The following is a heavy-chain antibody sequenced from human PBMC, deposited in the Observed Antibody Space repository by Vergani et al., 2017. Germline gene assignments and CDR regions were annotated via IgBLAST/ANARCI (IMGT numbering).Heavy chain of an antibody. CDR2: ISYDGSNK. V-gene: IGHV3-30-3*01. CDR3: AREPLSLRFLERTRYMDV. D-gene: IGHD3-3*01. J-gene: IGHJ6*03. CDR1: GFTFSSYA. Sequence: VQLVESGGGLVQPGGSLRLSCAASGFTFSSYAMHWVRQAPGKGLEWVAVISYDGSNKYYADSVKGRFTISRDNSKNTLYLQMNSLRAEDTAVYYCAREPLSLRFLERTRYMDVWGKGTTVTVSS.